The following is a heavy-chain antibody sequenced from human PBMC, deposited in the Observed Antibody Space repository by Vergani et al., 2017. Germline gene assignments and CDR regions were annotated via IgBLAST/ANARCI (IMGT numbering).Heavy chain of an antibody. CDR3: AGRGGGSGPYLFGFDP. J-gene: IGHJ5*02. V-gene: IGHV6-1*01. Sequence: QVQLQQSGPGLVKPSQTLLLTCAISGDSVSSNSAAWNWIRQSPSRGLEWLGRTYYRSKWYNDYAVSVKSRITINPDTSKNQFSLKLSSVTAADTAVYYCAGRGGGSGPYLFGFDPWGQGTLVTVSS. D-gene: IGHD2-15*01. CDR1: GDSVSSNSAA. CDR2: TYYRSKWYN.